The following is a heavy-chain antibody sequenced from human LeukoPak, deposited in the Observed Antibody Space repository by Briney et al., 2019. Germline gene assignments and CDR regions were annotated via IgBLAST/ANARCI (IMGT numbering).Heavy chain of an antibody. D-gene: IGHD6-19*01. V-gene: IGHV1-24*01. Sequence: GASVKVSCKVSGYTLTELSMHWVRQAPGKGLEWMGGFDPEDGETIYAQKFQGRVTMTTDTSTSTAYMELRSLRSDDTAVYYCARDQWLGISEVMEFDYWGQGTLVTVSS. CDR3: ARDQWLGISEVMEFDY. CDR1: GYTLTELS. CDR2: FDPEDGET. J-gene: IGHJ4*02.